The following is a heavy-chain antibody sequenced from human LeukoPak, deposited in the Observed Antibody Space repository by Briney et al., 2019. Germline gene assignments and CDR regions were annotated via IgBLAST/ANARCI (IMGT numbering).Heavy chain of an antibody. D-gene: IGHD3-16*01. Sequence: PGGSLRLSCAASGFTFSSYEMNWVRQAPGKGLEWVSYISSSGSTIYYADSVKGRFTISRDNAKNSLYLQMNSLRAEDTAVYYCASFYYDYVWGSPRPNDAFDIWGQGTMVTVSS. J-gene: IGHJ3*02. CDR3: ASFYYDYVWGSPRPNDAFDI. CDR1: GFTFSSYE. V-gene: IGHV3-48*03. CDR2: ISSSGSTI.